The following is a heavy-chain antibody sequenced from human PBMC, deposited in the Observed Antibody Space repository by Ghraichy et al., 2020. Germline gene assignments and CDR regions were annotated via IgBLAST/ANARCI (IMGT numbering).Heavy chain of an antibody. Sequence: SETLSLTCTVSGGSISSYYWSWIRQPPGKGLEWIGYIYYSGSTNYNPSLKSRVTISVDTSKNQFSLKLSSVTAADTAVYYCARDLGIQLWGDAFDIWGQGTMVTVSS. D-gene: IGHD5-18*01. J-gene: IGHJ3*02. V-gene: IGHV4-59*01. CDR2: IYYSGST. CDR1: GGSISSYY. CDR3: ARDLGIQLWGDAFDI.